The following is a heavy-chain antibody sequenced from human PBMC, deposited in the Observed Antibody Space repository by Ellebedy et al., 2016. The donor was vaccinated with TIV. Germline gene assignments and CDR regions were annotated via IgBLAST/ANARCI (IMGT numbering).Heavy chain of an antibody. CDR2: VHPDRGGT. CDR1: GYTFVDYD. V-gene: IGHV1-2*02. J-gene: IGHJ6*02. Sequence: AASVKVSCKASGYTFVDYDVNWVRQAPGQGLEWMGWVHPDRGGTNYAQKFQLRVTMTWDTSLDTVYMELDRLSTADTAVYYCARSAGVGSYYYFAHKGLDVWGPGTTVIVSS. D-gene: IGHD3-10*01. CDR3: ARSAGVGSYYYFAHKGLDV.